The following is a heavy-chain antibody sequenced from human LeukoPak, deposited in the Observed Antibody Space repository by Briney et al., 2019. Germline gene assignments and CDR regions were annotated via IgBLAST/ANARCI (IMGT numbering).Heavy chain of an antibody. V-gene: IGHV3-30*18. CDR1: GFTFSSYG. Sequence: GGSPRLSCAASGFTFSSYGMHWVRQAPGKGLEWVAVISYDGSNKYYADSVKGRFTISRDNSKNTLYLQMNSLRAEDTAVYYCAKDGYYDFWSGYTGGPGFDPWGQGTLVTVSS. CDR2: ISYDGSNK. J-gene: IGHJ5*02. CDR3: AKDGYYDFWSGYTGGPGFDP. D-gene: IGHD3-3*01.